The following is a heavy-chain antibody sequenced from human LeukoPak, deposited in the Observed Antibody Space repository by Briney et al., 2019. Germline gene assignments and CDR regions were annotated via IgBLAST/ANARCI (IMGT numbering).Heavy chain of an antibody. CDR3: ATGRNYPHLHYFDY. J-gene: IGHJ4*02. CDR1: GYTLTELP. CDR2: FDPEDGET. Sequence: ASVKVSCKVSGYTLTELPMHWVRQAPGKGLAWMGGFDPEDGETIYAQKFQGRVTMTEDTSTDTAYMELSSLRSEDTAVYYCATGRNYPHLHYFDYWGQGTLVTVSS. D-gene: IGHD5-24*01. V-gene: IGHV1-24*01.